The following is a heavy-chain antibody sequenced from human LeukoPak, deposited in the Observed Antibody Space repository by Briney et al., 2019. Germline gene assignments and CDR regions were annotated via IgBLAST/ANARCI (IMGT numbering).Heavy chain of an antibody. V-gene: IGHV4-59*01. Sequence: SETLPLTCTVSGGSISSYYWSWIRQPPGKGLEWIGYIYYSGSTNYNPSLKSRVTISVDTSKNQFSVNLRSVSAADTAVYLGARGWFDPWGQGTLVTVSS. CDR1: GGSISSYY. J-gene: IGHJ5*02. CDR2: IYYSGST. CDR3: ARGWFDP.